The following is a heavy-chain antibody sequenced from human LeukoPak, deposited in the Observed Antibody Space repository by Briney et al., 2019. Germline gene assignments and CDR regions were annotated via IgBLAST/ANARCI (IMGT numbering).Heavy chain of an antibody. V-gene: IGHV3-74*01. CDR1: GFTFSSYW. CDR3: TRDPFAGSTPY. D-gene: IGHD1-26*01. J-gene: IGHJ4*02. CDR2: IDTDGSIT. Sequence: GGSLRLSCAASGFTFSSYWMHWVRQAPGKGLVWVSLIDTDGSITNYADSVKGRFTISRDNAKNTLYLQMNSLRAEDTAVYYCTRDPFAGSTPYWGQGTLVTVSS.